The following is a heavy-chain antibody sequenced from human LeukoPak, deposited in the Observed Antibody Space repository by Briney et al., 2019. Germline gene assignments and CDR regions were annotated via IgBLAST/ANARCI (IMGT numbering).Heavy chain of an antibody. D-gene: IGHD6-19*01. V-gene: IGHV3-23*01. CDR3: AKVPIFSGGWYIFDQ. CDR1: GFTFSSYD. J-gene: IGHJ4*02. CDR2: ITYSSGYT. Sequence: GGSLRLSCAASGFTFSSYDMSWVRQAPGKGLEWVSGITYSSGYTYYADSVKGRFTISRDNSRNTLYLQMNSLRAEDTAVYYCAKVPIFSGGWYIFDQWGQGTLVTVSS.